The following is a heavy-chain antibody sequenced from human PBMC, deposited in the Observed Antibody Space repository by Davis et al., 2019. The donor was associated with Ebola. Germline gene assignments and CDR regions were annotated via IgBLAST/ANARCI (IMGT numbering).Heavy chain of an antibody. D-gene: IGHD1-26*01. CDR1: GFTVSRNY. V-gene: IGHV3-23*01. J-gene: IGHJ3*02. CDR3: ARDQGARGTYWGDSPDAFDI. Sequence: GGSLRLSCAASGFTVSRNYMSWVRQAPGKGLEWVASVGGGGGFTYYADSVKGRFIISRDNWKNILYLQINSLRAGDTAVYYCARDQGARGTYWGDSPDAFDIWGQGTLVTVSS. CDR2: VGGGGGFT.